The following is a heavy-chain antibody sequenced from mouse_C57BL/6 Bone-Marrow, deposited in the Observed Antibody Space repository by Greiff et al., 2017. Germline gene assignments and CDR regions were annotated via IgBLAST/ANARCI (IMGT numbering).Heavy chain of an antibody. CDR2: IDPSDSET. CDR3: ARPTTGWYFDV. CDR1: GYTFTSYW. V-gene: IGHV1-52*01. D-gene: IGHD2-12*01. J-gene: IGHJ1*03. Sequence: QVQLQQPGAELVRPGSSVKLSCKASGYTFTSYWMHWVKQRPIQGLEWIGNIDPSDSETHYNQKFKDKATLTVDKSSSTAYIQLSSLTSEDSAVYYCARPTTGWYFDVWGTGTTVTVSS.